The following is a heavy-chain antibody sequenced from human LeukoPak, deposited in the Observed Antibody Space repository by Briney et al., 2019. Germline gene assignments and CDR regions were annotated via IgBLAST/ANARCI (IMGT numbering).Heavy chain of an antibody. CDR1: GFSFRSNT. CDR2: ISSSSTYI. J-gene: IGHJ5*02. CDR3: VRVESLGGPSP. V-gene: IGHV3-21*01. D-gene: IGHD3-3*01. Sequence: GESLRLSCAASGFSFRSNTMNWVRQAPGKGLEWVSSISSSSTYIQYADSVKGRFSISRDNANNSLHLQMSSLRVEDTAIYYCVRVESLGGPSPWGQGTLVTVSS.